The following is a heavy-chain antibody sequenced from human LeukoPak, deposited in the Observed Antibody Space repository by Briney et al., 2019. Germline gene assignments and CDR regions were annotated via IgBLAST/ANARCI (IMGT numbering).Heavy chain of an antibody. V-gene: IGHV3-23*01. CDR3: AKGTTLFGVVTYDY. J-gene: IGHJ4*02. CDR1: GFTFSSYA. D-gene: IGHD3-3*01. Sequence: GGSLRLSCAASGFTFSSYAMSWVRQAPGKGLEWVSAISGSGGNTYYADSVKGRFTISRDNSKNTLYLQMNSLRAEDTAVYYCAKGTTLFGVVTYDYWGQGTLVTVSS. CDR2: ISGSGGNT.